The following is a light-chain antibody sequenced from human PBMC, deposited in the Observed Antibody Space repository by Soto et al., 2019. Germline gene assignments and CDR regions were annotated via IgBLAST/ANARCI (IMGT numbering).Light chain of an antibody. J-gene: IGLJ2*01. CDR3: ETWDSNTRV. Sequence: QPVLTQSSSASASLGSSVKLTCTLSSGHSSYIIAWHQQQPGKAPRYLMKLEGSGSYNKGSGVPDRFSGSSSGADRYLTISNLQFEDEADYYRETWDSNTRVFGGGTKVTVL. CDR1: SGHSSYI. V-gene: IGLV4-60*02. CDR2: LEGSGSY.